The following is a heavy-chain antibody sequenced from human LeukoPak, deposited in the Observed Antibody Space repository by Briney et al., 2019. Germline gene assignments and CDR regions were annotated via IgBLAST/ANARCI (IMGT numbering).Heavy chain of an antibody. J-gene: IGHJ2*01. D-gene: IGHD5-12*01. CDR1: GGSFSGYY. CDR3: ALTPRDGYNFHWYFDL. Sequence: SETLSLTCAVYGGSFSGYYWSWIRQPPGKGLEWIGEINHSGSTNYNPSLKSRVTISVDTSKNQFSLKLSSVTAADTAVYFCALTPRDGYNFHWYFDLWGRGTLVTVSS. CDR2: INHSGST. V-gene: IGHV4-34*01.